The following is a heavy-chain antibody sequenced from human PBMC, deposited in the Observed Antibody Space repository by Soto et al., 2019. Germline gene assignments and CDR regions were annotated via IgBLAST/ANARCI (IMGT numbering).Heavy chain of an antibody. D-gene: IGHD5-12*01. CDR2: INHSGST. CDR3: ARAGRDGYNGYFDY. Sequence: QVQLQQWGAGLLKPSETLSLTCAVYGGSFSGYYWSWIRQPPGKGLEWIGEINHSGSTNYNPSLKSRVTKSVDTSKNQFSLELSSVTAADTAVYYCARAGRDGYNGYFDYWGQGTLVTVSS. V-gene: IGHV4-34*01. J-gene: IGHJ4*02. CDR1: GGSFSGYY.